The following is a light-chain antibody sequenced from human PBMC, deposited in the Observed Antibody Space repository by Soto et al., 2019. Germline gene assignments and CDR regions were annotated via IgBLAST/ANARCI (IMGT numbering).Light chain of an antibody. CDR2: AAS. CDR3: QQLNSYPS. J-gene: IGKJ2*03. Sequence: IQLNQSPSSLSASVGARVTITCRASQGISSYLAWYQQKPGKAPKLLIYAASTAQSGVPSRFRGRGSGTHFTLTISSLQPEDFSTYYCQQLNSYPSFCQRTQREFK. V-gene: IGKV1-9*01. CDR1: QGISSY.